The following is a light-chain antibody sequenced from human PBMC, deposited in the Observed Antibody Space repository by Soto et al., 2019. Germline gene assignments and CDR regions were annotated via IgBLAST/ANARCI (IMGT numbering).Light chain of an antibody. J-gene: IGLJ2*01. CDR1: KLGDRF. CDR3: QAWDSNTVI. Sequence: SYELTQPPSVSVSPGQTASITCSGAKLGDRFACWYQQKSGQSPVVVIYQDKKRPSGIPERFSGSNSGNTATLTISGTQAMDEADYYCQAWDSNTVIFGGGTQLTVL. V-gene: IGLV3-1*01. CDR2: QDK.